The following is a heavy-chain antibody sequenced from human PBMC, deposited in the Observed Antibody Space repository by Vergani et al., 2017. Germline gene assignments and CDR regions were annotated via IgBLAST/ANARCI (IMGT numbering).Heavy chain of an antibody. CDR2: IQYDESNR. CDR1: GFTFSNYG. J-gene: IGHJ3*02. V-gene: IGHV3-30*02. Sequence: QVQLVESGGGVVQPGGSLRLSCAASGFTFSNYGINWVRQAPGKGLELVAFIQYDESNRYYADSVKGRFTISRENSKNTLYLQRNSLRAEDTAVYYCAKEPPLRAFSSWGQGTLVTVSS. CDR3: AKEPPLRAFSS.